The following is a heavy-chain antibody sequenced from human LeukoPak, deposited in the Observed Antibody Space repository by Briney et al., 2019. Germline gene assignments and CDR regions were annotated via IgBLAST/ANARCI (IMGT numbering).Heavy chain of an antibody. Sequence: SQTLSLTCAISGDSVSSDSAAGNWIRESPSRGLEWLARTYFRSKWDYDYALAVKGRITINPDTSKTQFSLKLNSVTPEDTAAYSCARDPVVGSTIFDSWGQGTLVTLPS. CDR1: GDSVSSDSAA. V-gene: IGHV6-1*01. D-gene: IGHD1-26*01. CDR2: TYFRSKWDY. J-gene: IGHJ4*02. CDR3: ARDPVVGSTIFDS.